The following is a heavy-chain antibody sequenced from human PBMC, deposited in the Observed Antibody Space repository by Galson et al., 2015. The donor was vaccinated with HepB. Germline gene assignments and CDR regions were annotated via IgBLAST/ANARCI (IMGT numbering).Heavy chain of an antibody. J-gene: IGHJ4*02. Sequence: SLRLSCAASGFTFSRFAMSWVRQAPGKGLEWVSYISISSTTIYYADSVKGRFTISRDNAKNTLYLQMNSPRAEDTALYYCARTRGAAAGIFDYWGQGSLVTVSS. V-gene: IGHV3-48*03. D-gene: IGHD6-13*01. CDR3: ARTRGAAAGIFDY. CDR2: ISISSTTI. CDR1: GFTFSRFA.